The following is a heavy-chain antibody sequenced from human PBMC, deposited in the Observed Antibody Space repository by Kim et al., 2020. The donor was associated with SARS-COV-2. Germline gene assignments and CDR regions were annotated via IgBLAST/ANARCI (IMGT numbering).Heavy chain of an antibody. CDR2: IDTAGET. CDR1: GFTLSSYD. CDR3: TRISSVDSGDSDHYHFKY. Sequence: GGSLRLSCKASGFTLSSYDLHWVRQRTGKGLEWVSSIDTAGETSYPASVKGRFTISRESDKNFLYLQMNNLRAEDTGVYYCTRISSVDSGDSDHYHFKYWGQGTLVAVSS. D-gene: IGHD5-12*01. V-gene: IGHV3-13*01. J-gene: IGHJ4*02.